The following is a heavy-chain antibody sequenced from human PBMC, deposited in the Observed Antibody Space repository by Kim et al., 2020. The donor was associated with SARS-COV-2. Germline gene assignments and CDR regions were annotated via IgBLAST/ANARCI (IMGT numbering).Heavy chain of an antibody. J-gene: IGHJ3*01. D-gene: IGHD3-22*01. CDR2: ISSNGFTP. CDR1: GFTFSMYA. V-gene: IGHV3-64D*08. Sequence: GGSLRLSCSASGFTFSMYAMHWVRQAPGKGLEYVSAISSNGFTPYYKDSVKGRFTISRDNSKNTLYLQMRSLSAEDTAIYYCVKDLGLDDGYGARGDAF. CDR3: VKDLGLDDGYGARGDAF.